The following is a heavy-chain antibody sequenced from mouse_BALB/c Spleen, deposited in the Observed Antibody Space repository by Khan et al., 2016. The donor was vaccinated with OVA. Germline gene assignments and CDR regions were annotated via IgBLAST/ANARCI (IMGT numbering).Heavy chain of an antibody. D-gene: IGHD1-1*01. J-gene: IGHJ4*01. CDR3: ARENDYGRTCYAMDY. CDR1: GYTFTSYW. CDR2: IGPGSGST. Sequence: DLVKPGASVKLSCKASGYTFTSYWINWIKQRPGQGLEWIGRIGPGSGSTYSNEVFKGKATLTVDTSSSTAYIQLSSLSSEDSAVYFCARENDYGRTCYAMDYWGQGTSVTVSS. V-gene: IGHV1S41*01.